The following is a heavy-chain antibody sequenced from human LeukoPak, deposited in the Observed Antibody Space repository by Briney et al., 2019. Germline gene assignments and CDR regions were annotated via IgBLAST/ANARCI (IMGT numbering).Heavy chain of an antibody. CDR1: GFTFDDYA. J-gene: IGHJ3*02. D-gene: IGHD3-3*01. Sequence: PGGSLRLSCAASGFTFDDYAMHWVRQAPVKGLEWVSGISWNSGSIGYADSVKGRFTISRDNAKNSLYLQMNSLRAEDTALYYCAKGGLQWLFYAFDIWGQGTMVTVSS. CDR3: AKGGLQWLFYAFDI. CDR2: ISWNSGSI. V-gene: IGHV3-9*01.